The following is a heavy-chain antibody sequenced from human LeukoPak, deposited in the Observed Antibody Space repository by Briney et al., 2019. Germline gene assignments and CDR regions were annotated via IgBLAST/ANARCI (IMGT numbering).Heavy chain of an antibody. V-gene: IGHV1-69*13. CDR3: ARSGGECGGDCYSDFQH. Sequence: SVKVSCKASGGTYSSYAISWVRQAPGQGLEWMGGIIPIFGTANYAQKFQGRVTITADESTSTAYMELSSLRSEDTAVYYCARSGGECGGDCYSDFQHWGQGTLVTVSS. CDR1: GGTYSSYA. D-gene: IGHD2-21*02. CDR2: IIPIFGTA. J-gene: IGHJ1*01.